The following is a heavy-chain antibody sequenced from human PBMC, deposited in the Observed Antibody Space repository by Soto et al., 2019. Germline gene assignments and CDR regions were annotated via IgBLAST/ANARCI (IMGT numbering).Heavy chain of an antibody. CDR3: ATRDTGRVY. Sequence: QVQLQESGPGLVKPSGTLSLTCAVSGVYIGSHDWWTWVRQPPGKGLEWIGESHQSGNTHYNSSLESRVTISLDKSKNHFSLQLSSVTVADTAVYYCATRDTGRVYWGQGTLVTVSS. D-gene: IGHD5-18*01. CDR2: SHQSGNT. J-gene: IGHJ4*02. CDR1: GVYIGSHDW. V-gene: IGHV4-4*02.